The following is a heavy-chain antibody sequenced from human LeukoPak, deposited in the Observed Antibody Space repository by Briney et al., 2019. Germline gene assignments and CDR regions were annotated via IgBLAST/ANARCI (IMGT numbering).Heavy chain of an antibody. D-gene: IGHD1-26*01. J-gene: IGHJ4*02. CDR3: ARYREVGATVDY. CDR2: IYYRGST. Sequence: PSETLSLTCTVSGYSINSGYYWGWIRQPPGGGLEWIASIYYRGSTHYNPSLASLKSRVTISGDTSKNQFSLKLSSVTAADTAVYYCARYREVGATVDYWGQGTLVTVSS. V-gene: IGHV4-38-2*02. CDR1: GYSINSGYY.